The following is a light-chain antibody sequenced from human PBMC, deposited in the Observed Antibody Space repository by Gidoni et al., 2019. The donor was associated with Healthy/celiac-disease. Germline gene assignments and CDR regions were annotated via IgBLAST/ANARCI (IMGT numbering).Light chain of an antibody. J-gene: IGKJ2*01. CDR3: QQYNSYSPVT. CDR2: KAS. Sequence: DIQMTQSPSTLSASVGARVTITCRASQSISSWLAWYQQKPGQAPKLLIYKASSLESGVPSRFSGSGAGTEFTITISSLQPDDFATYYCQQYNSYSPVTFGQGTKLEIK. V-gene: IGKV1-5*03. CDR1: QSISSW.